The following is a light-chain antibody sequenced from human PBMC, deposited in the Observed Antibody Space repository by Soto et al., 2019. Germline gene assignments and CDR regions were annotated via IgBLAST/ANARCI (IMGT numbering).Light chain of an antibody. CDR1: SSDVGGYNY. CDR3: RSYTSSSTLV. J-gene: IGLJ1*01. Sequence: QSALTQPASVSGSPGQSITISCTGTSSDVGGYNYVSWYQQHPGKAPKLMIYDVSNRPSGVSNRFSGSKSGNTASLTISGLQAEDEAEYYCRSYTSSSTLVFGTGTKLTVL. CDR2: DVS. V-gene: IGLV2-14*01.